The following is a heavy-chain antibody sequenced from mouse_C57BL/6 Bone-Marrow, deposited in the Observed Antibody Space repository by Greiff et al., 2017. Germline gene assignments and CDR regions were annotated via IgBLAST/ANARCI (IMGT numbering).Heavy chain of an antibody. Sequence: QVQLKESGPELVKPGASVKISCKASGYSFTSYYIHWVKQRPGQGLEWIGWIYPGSGNTKYNEKFKGKATLTADTSSSTAYMQLSSLTSEDSAVYYCARTRNYEREMDYWGQGTSVTVSS. D-gene: IGHD1-1*01. J-gene: IGHJ4*01. CDR3: ARTRNYEREMDY. CDR2: IYPGSGNT. V-gene: IGHV1-66*01. CDR1: GYSFTSYY.